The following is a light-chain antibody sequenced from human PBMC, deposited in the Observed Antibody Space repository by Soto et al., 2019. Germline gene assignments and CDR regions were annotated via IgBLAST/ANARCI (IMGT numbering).Light chain of an antibody. CDR3: SSYAGNKNV. CDR1: RSDVGGYEY. V-gene: IGLV2-8*01. CDR2: EVT. Sequence: QSALTQPPSASGSLGQSVTISCTGTRSDVGGYEYVSWYQQHPGKAPKLMIYEVTKRPSGVPDRFSGSKSGNTASLTVSGLQAEDEADYYCSSYAGNKNVFGTGTKVTVL. J-gene: IGLJ1*01.